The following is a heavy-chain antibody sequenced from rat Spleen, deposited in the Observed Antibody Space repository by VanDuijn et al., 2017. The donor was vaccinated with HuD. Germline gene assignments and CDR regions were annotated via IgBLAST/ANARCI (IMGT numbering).Heavy chain of an antibody. CDR3: ALREGFTY. CDR1: GLTYSNYV. D-gene: IGHD3-7*01. CDR2: ISTGGGDT. J-gene: IGHJ3*01. V-gene: IGHV5-25*01. Sequence: EVQLVESGGGLVQPGRSLKISCAASGLTYSNYVMAWVRQAPTKGLEWVATISTGGGDTYYRDSVRGRFTISRDNAKSTLYLQMDSLRSEDTATYYCALREGFTYWGQGTLVTVSS.